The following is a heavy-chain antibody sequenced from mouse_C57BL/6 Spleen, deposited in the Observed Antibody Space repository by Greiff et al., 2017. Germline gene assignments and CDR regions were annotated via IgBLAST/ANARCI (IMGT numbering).Heavy chain of an antibody. V-gene: IGHV1-7*01. CDR3: ARDDDVGWCAY. D-gene: IGHD2-4*01. Sequence: QVQLQQSGAELAKPGASVKLSCKASGYTFTSYWMHWVKQRPGQGLEWIGYINPSSGSTKYNQKFKDKATLTADESSSTAYMQLSSLTYEDSAVYYCARDDDVGWCAYWGQGTLVTVSA. J-gene: IGHJ3*01. CDR1: GYTFTSYW. CDR2: INPSSGST.